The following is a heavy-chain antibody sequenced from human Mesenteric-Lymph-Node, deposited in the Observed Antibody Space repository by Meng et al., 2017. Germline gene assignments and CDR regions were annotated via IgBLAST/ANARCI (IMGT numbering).Heavy chain of an antibody. CDR3: ARRPYVNVEDTTGLGYDAFDM. Sequence: SETLSLTCIVSGGSINSKSHYWGWIRQPPGKGLEWIGSIYYNGFTHYNPSLKSRVTISVDTSKNQFSLNLKSVTAADTAVYYCARRPYVNVEDTTGLGYDAFDMWGQGTRVTVSS. D-gene: IGHD2/OR15-2a*01. CDR2: IYYNGFT. V-gene: IGHV4-39*07. J-gene: IGHJ3*02. CDR1: GGSINSKSHY.